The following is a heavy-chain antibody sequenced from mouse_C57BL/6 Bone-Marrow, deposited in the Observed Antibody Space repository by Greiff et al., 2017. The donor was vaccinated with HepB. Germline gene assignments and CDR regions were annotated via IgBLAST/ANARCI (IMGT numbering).Heavy chain of an antibody. CDR2: ISPNYGTT. CDR1: GYSFTDYN. V-gene: IGHV1-39*01. J-gene: IGHJ2*01. D-gene: IGHD2-13*01. CDR3: GMGGGMVKGY. Sequence: VQLMESGPGLVKPGASVKISCKASGYSFTDYNMNWVKQSNGKSLEWIGVISPNYGTTSYNQKFKGKATLTVDKSSYTIYMQLNSLTSEYSAVYYCGMGGGMVKGYWGKGTTLTVAS.